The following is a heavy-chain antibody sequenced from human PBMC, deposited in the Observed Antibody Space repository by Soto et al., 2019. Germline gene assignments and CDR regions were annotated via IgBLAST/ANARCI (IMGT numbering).Heavy chain of an antibody. CDR1: GGSISSGDYY. Sequence: PSETLSLTCTVSGGSISSGDYYWSWIRQPPGKGLEWIGYIYYSGSTYYNPSLKSRVTISVDTSKNQFSLKLSSVTAADTVVYYCATFGELFDWFDPWGQGTLVTVSS. CDR3: ATFGELFDWFDP. D-gene: IGHD3-10*01. J-gene: IGHJ5*02. V-gene: IGHV4-30-4*01. CDR2: IYYSGST.